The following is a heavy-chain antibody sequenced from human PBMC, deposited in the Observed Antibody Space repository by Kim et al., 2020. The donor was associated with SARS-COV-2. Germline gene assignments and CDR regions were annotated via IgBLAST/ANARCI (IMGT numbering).Heavy chain of an antibody. CDR3: ARGGASDY. Sequence: SETLSLTCVVDGEPFNIYYWTWIRQAPGKGLEWIGEINYKAGTNYNPSLRGRVNISIDTSKKQFSLRLRDVTAADTAVYYCARGGASDYWGQGTLVTVSS. J-gene: IGHJ4*02. CDR2: INYKAGT. V-gene: IGHV4-34*01. CDR1: GEPFNIYY.